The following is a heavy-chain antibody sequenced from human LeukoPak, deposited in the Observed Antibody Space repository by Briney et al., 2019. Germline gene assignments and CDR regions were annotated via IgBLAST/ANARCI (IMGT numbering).Heavy chain of an antibody. CDR1: GFTVSSNY. CDR2: IYSGGST. J-gene: IGHJ4*02. D-gene: IGHD3-22*01. V-gene: IGHV3-66*01. CDR3: ARETYYYDSSGYRHTYFDY. Sequence: GGSLRLSCAASGFTVSSNYMSWVRQAPGKGLESVSVIYSGGSTYYADSVKGRFTISRDNSKNTLYLQMNSLRAEDTAVYYCARETYYYDSSGYRHTYFDYWGQGTLVTASS.